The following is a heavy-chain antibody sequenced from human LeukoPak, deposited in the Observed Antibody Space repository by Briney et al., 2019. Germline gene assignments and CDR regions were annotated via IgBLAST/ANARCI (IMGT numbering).Heavy chain of an antibody. V-gene: IGHV4-39*07. J-gene: IGHJ3*02. CDR2: IYHSGST. D-gene: IGHD5-12*01. CDR1: GDSISTSNS. Sequence: SETLSLTCTVSGDSISTSNSYWGWIRQPPGKGLEWIGEIYHSGSTNYNPSLKSRVTISVDKSKNQFSLKLSPVTAADTAVYYCARDPSGGYDLDAFDIWGQGTMVTVSS. CDR3: ARDPSGGYDLDAFDI.